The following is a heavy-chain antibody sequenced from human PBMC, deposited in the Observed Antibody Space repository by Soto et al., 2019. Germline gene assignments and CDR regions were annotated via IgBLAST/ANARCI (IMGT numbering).Heavy chain of an antibody. D-gene: IGHD4-17*01. V-gene: IGHV1-3*01. CDR2: INAGNGNT. CDR1: GYTFTSYA. J-gene: IGHJ4*02. Sequence: QVQLVQSGAEVKKPGASVKVSCKASGYTFTSYAMHWVRQAPGQRLEWMGWINAGNGNTKYSQKFQGRVTITRDTSASTAYMELSRLRSEDTAVYYCAREGATVTTTFDYWGQGTLVTVSS. CDR3: AREGATVTTTFDY.